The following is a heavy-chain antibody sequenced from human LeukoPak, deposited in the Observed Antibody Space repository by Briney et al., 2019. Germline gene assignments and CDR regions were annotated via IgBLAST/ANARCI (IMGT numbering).Heavy chain of an antibody. CDR3: ARDQQDAFDI. CDR2: IYYSGST. D-gene: IGHD2-2*01. J-gene: IGHJ3*02. Sequence: SETLSLTCTVSGGSISSYYWGWIGQPPGKGLEWIGYIYYSGSTNYNPSLKSRVTISVDTSKNQFSLKLSPVTAADTAVYYCARDQQDAFDIWGQGTMVTVSS. V-gene: IGHV4-59*01. CDR1: GGSISSYY.